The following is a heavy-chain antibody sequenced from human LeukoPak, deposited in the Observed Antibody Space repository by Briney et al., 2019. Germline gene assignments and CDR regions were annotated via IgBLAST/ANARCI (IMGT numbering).Heavy chain of an antibody. Sequence: TGGSLRLSCAASGFTFSSYGMSWVRQAPGKGLEWVSAISGSGGSTYYADSVKGRFTISRDNSKNTLYLQMNSLRAEDTAVYYCAKVQEYYYDSSGYKDYWGQGTLVTVSS. CDR1: GFTFSSYG. J-gene: IGHJ4*02. CDR2: ISGSGGST. V-gene: IGHV3-23*01. CDR3: AKVQEYYYDSSGYKDY. D-gene: IGHD3-22*01.